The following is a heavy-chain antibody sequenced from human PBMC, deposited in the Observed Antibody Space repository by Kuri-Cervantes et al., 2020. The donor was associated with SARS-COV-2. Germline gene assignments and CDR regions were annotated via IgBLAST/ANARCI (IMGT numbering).Heavy chain of an antibody. CDR2: IYHSGST. Sequence: GSLRLSCTVSGYSISSGYYWGWIRQPPGKGLEWIGSIYHSGSTYYNPSLKSRVTISVDTSKNQFSLKLSSVTAADTAVYYCARRLKDGPPDYWGQGTRGTVSS. CDR3: ARRLKDGPPDY. CDR1: GYSISSGYY. J-gene: IGHJ4*02. V-gene: IGHV4-38-2*02.